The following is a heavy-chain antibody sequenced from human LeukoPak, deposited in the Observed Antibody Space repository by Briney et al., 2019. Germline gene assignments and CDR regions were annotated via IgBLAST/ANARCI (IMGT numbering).Heavy chain of an antibody. CDR2: INPNSGVT. CDR3: ASLSGSIDAFDI. V-gene: IGHV1-2*02. CDR1: GYTFTGYY. Sequence: ASVKVSCKASGYTFTGYYMHGVRQAPGQGPEWMGWINPNSGVTNYAQKFQGRVTMTRDTSISTAYMELSRLRSDDTAMYYCASLSGSIDAFDIWGQGTMATVSS. D-gene: IGHD1-20*01. J-gene: IGHJ3*02.